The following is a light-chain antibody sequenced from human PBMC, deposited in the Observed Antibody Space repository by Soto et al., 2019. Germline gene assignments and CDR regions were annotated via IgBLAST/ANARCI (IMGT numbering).Light chain of an antibody. V-gene: IGKV3-15*01. J-gene: IGKJ1*01. Sequence: EIVMTQSPATLSVSPGERATLSCRASQSISSNLAWYKQRPGQAPRLLIYAASTRATGIPVRFSGSGSGTEFTLTISSLQSEDFAVYYCQQHNNWQWTFGQGTKVDIK. CDR1: QSISSN. CDR2: AAS. CDR3: QQHNNWQWT.